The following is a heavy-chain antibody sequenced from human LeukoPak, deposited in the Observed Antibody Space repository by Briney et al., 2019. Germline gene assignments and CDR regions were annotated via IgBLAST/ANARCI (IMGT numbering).Heavy chain of an antibody. CDR3: ARVDDYYDSSGLDYFDY. Sequence: ASVKVSCKASGYTFTGYYMHWVRQAPGQGLEWMGWINLNSGGTNYAQKFQGRVTMTRDTSISTAYMELSRLRSDDTAVYYCARVDDYYDSSGLDYFDYWGQGTLVTVSS. CDR2: INLNSGGT. D-gene: IGHD3-22*01. J-gene: IGHJ4*02. V-gene: IGHV1-2*02. CDR1: GYTFTGYY.